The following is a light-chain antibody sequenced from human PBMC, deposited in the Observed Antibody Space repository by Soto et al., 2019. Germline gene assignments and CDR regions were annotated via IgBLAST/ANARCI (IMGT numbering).Light chain of an antibody. CDR2: GAS. CDR1: QSVSSSY. J-gene: IGKJ2*01. CDR3: QQYGSSPRMYT. V-gene: IGKV3-20*01. Sequence: EIVLTQSPGTLSLSLGDRATLSCRASQSVSSSYLAWYQQKPGQAPRLLIYGASSRATGIPDRFSGSGSGTDFTLTISRLEPEDFAVYYCQQYGSSPRMYTFGQGTKLEIK.